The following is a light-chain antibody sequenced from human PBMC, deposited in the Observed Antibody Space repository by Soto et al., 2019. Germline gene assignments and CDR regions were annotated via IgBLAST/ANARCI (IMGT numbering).Light chain of an antibody. J-gene: IGKJ1*01. CDR2: AAT. CDR3: QQYGSSPRT. CDR1: QSINSK. V-gene: IGKV1-39*01. Sequence: DIQMTQSPFSLSASVGDRVTITCRASQSINSKLNWYQQKPGEVPKLLIYAATSLQSGVPSRFSGSGSGTDFTLTISRLEPEDFAVYYCQQYGSSPRTFGQGTRWIS.